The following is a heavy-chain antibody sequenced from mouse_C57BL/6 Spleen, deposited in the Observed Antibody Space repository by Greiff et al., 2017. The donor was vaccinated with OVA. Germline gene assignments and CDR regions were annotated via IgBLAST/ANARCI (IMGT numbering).Heavy chain of an antibody. J-gene: IGHJ4*01. Sequence: EVQLQQSGPELVKPGASVKIPCKASGYTFTDYNMDWVKQSHGKSLEWIGDINPNNGGTIYNQKFKGKATLTVDKSSSTAYMELRSLTSEDTAVYYCARSLTGTGYYYAMDYWGQGTSVTVSS. V-gene: IGHV1-18*01. CDR3: ARSLTGTGYYYAMDY. CDR2: INPNNGGT. D-gene: IGHD4-1*01. CDR1: GYTFTDYN.